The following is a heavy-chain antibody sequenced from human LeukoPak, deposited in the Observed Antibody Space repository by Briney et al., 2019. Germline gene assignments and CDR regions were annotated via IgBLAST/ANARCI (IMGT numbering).Heavy chain of an antibody. CDR2: IHSGGIT. Sequence: QSGGSLRLSCAASGFNVSNSYMSWVRQAPGTGLEWVSIIHSGGITHYADSVKGRFTISRDNSKNTLYLQMNSLRAEDTAVYYCVRDRGIASTGGYGMDVWGQGTTVTVSS. D-gene: IGHD6-13*01. CDR1: GFNVSNSY. CDR3: VRDRGIASTGGYGMDV. V-gene: IGHV3-53*01. J-gene: IGHJ6*02.